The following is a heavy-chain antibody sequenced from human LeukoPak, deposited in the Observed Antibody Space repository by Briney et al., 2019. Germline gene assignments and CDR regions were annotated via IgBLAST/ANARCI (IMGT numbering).Heavy chain of an antibody. J-gene: IGHJ3*02. Sequence: PGASLRLSCAASGFTFSSYAMSWVRQAPGKGLEWVSAISGSGGSTYHADSVKGRFTISRDNSKNTLYLQMNSLRAEDTAVYYCAKGIVVVVAATDAFDIWGQGTMVTVSS. CDR2: ISGSGGST. CDR1: GFTFSSYA. V-gene: IGHV3-23*01. D-gene: IGHD2-15*01. CDR3: AKGIVVVVAATDAFDI.